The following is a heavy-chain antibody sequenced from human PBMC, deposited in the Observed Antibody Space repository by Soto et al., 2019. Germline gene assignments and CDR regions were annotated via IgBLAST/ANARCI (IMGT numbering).Heavy chain of an antibody. CDR2: IDPSGGGT. J-gene: IGHJ5*02. Sequence: ASVKVSCKASGYTFAIYYMHWVRQAPGQGLEWMGIIDPSGGGTSYAQKFQGRLTMTRDTSTSTVYMELSSLRSEDTAVYYCARDRVDCSGGNCWRSVEDTWGQGTLVTVSS. CDR3: ARDRVDCSGGNCWRSVEDT. V-gene: IGHV1-46*01. CDR1: GYTFAIYY. D-gene: IGHD2-15*01.